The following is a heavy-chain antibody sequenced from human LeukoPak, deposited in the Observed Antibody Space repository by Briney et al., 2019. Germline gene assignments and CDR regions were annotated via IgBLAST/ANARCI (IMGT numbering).Heavy chain of an antibody. CDR3: VRGASCLGGSCYSGDAFDI. D-gene: IGHD2-15*01. J-gene: IGHJ3*02. V-gene: IGHV4-59*12. Sequence: SETLSLTCTVSGGSISSYYWNWIRQPPGKGLEWIGYIYYSGTTNYNPSLKSRVSMSVDTSKNLFSLRLSSVTAADTAVYYCVRGASCLGGSCYSGDAFDIWGQGTLVTVSS. CDR2: IYYSGTT. CDR1: GGSISSYY.